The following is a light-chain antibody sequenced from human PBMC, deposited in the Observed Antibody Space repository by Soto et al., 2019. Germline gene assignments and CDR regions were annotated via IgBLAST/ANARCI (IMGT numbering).Light chain of an antibody. CDR3: HQRQRWPRP. Sequence: EIGMTQYTDTLSSSLAERATLSCRASQTVGVRLAWYQHKPGQAPRLIIYEASNRAAGIPARFSGSGSGTDFTLTITCLEPEDFAFYYCHQRQRWPRPLGQGAKV. CDR2: EAS. V-gene: IGKV3-11*01. J-gene: IGKJ1*01. CDR1: QTVGVR.